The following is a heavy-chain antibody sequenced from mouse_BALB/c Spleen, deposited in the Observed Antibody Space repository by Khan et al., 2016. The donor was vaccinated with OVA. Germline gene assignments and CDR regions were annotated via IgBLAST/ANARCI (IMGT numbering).Heavy chain of an antibody. J-gene: IGHJ3*01. CDR2: IDPFSGGT. D-gene: IGHD2-2*01. CDR1: GYSFTSYY. Sequence: EVQLQQSGPELMKPGASVKISCKASGYSFTSYYIHWVMQSHGKSLEWIGYIDPFSGGTTYNQKFKGKATLTVDKSSSTAYIHISTLTSEDSAVYYCTRQGYVAWFTYWGQGTLVTVSA. V-gene: IGHV1S135*01. CDR3: TRQGYVAWFTY.